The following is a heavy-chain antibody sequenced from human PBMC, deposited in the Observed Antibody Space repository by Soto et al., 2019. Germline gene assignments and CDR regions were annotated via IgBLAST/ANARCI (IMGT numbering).Heavy chain of an antibody. CDR3: AKDLFPEITMVRGVIMPYFDY. Sequence: PVGSLRLSCAASGFTFSSYGMHWVRQAPGKGLEWVAVISYDGSNKYYADSVKGRFTISSDNSKNTLYLQMNSLRAEDTAVYYCAKDLFPEITMVRGVIMPYFDYWGQGTLVTVSS. CDR1: GFTFSSYG. D-gene: IGHD3-10*01. V-gene: IGHV3-30*18. J-gene: IGHJ4*02. CDR2: ISYDGSNK.